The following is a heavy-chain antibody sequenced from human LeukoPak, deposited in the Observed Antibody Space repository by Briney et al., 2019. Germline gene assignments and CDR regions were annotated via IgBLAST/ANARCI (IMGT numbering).Heavy chain of an antibody. J-gene: IGHJ4*02. V-gene: IGHV3-7*01. CDR2: IKQDGSEK. D-gene: IGHD5-18*01. Sequence: GGSLRLSCAASGFTFSSYWMSWVRQAPGKRLEWLANIKQDGSEKNYVDSVKGRFTISRDKAKNSLYLQMNSLRAEDTAVYYCARDAGGYGFYGDYWGQGTLVTVSS. CDR1: GFTFSSYW. CDR3: ARDAGGYGFYGDY.